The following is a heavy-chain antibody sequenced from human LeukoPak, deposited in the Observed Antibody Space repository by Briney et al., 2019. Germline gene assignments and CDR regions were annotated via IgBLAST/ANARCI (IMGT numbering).Heavy chain of an antibody. V-gene: IGHV5-51*01. CDR3: ARPNLDSSGYVNWFDP. Sequence: GESLKISCKGSGYSFTSYWTGWVRQMPGKGLEWMGIIYPGDSDTRYSPSFQGQVTISADKSISTAYLQWSSLKASDTAMYYCARPNLDSSGYVNWFDPWGQGTLVTVSS. CDR1: GYSFTSYW. D-gene: IGHD3-22*01. CDR2: IYPGDSDT. J-gene: IGHJ5*02.